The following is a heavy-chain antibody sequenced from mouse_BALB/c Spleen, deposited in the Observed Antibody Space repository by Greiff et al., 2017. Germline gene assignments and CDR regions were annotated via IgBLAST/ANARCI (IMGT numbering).Heavy chain of an antibody. J-gene: IGHJ2*01. CDR1: GFTFSSYT. D-gene: IGHD1-2*01. V-gene: IGHV5-12-2*01. CDR2: ISNGGGST. CDR3: ARQEVTATGYFDD. Sequence: DVMLVESGGGLVQPGGSLKLSCAASGFTFSSYTMSWVRQTPEKRLEWVAYISNGGGSTYYPDTVKGRFTISRDNAKNTLYLQMSSLKSEDTAMYYCARQEVTATGYFDDWGQGTTLTVSS.